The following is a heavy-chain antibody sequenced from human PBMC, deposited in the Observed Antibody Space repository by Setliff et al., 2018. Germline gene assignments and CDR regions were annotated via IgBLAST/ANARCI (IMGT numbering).Heavy chain of an antibody. D-gene: IGHD4-17*01. J-gene: IGHJ6*02. CDR3: ARSDYGDYFAWDSYGMDV. CDR2: IYPGDSDT. CDR1: GYSFTSYW. Sequence: GESLKISCKGSGYSFTSYWIAWVRQMPGKGLEWMGIIYPGDSDTRHSPSFQGQVTISADRSTRTAYLQWSSLKASDTAFYYCARSDYGDYFAWDSYGMDVWGQGTTVTVSS. V-gene: IGHV5-51*01.